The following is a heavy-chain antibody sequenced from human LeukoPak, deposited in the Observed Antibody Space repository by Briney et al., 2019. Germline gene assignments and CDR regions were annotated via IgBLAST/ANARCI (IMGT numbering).Heavy chain of an antibody. CDR2: INPNSGGT. CDR1: GYTFTGYY. CDR3: ASYSCRYYKDAFDI. V-gene: IGHV1-2*02. D-gene: IGHD1-26*01. J-gene: IGHJ3*02. Sequence: ASVKVSCKASGYTFTGYYMHWVRQAPGQGLEWMGWINPNSGGTNYAQKFQGRVTMTRDTSISTAYMELSRLRSDDTAVYYCASYSCRYYKDAFDIWGQGTMVTVSS.